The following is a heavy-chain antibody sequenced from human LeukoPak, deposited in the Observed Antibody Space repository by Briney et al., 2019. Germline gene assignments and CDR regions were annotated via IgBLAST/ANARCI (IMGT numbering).Heavy chain of an antibody. D-gene: IGHD1-26*01. Sequence: GGSLRLSCAASGFTFSSYAMSWVRQAPGKGLEWVSAISGSGGSTYYADSVKGRFTISRDNSKNTLYLQMNSLRAEDTAVYYCAKDGSRVIAFYYMDVWGKGTTVTVSS. CDR3: AKDGSRVIAFYYMDV. CDR1: GFTFSSYA. J-gene: IGHJ6*03. V-gene: IGHV3-23*01. CDR2: ISGSGGST.